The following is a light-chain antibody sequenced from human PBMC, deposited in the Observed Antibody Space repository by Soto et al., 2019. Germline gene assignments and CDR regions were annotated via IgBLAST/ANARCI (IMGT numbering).Light chain of an antibody. CDR3: QQYHTSSST. CDR1: QSVRSW. CDR2: DAS. Sequence: DIQMTQSPSTLSASVGDRVTMXXRASQSVRSWLAWYQQKPGRAPKIXIYDASSLERGVPSRFSGSGSGTEFTLTSSNLQPDDFATYSCQQYHTSSSTFGQGTRLEIK. V-gene: IGKV1-5*01. J-gene: IGKJ5*01.